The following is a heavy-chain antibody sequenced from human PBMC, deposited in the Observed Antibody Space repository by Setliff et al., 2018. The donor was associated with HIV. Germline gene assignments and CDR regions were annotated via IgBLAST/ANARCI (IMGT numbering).Heavy chain of an antibody. CDR2: FDPEDGDT. J-gene: IGHJ4*02. D-gene: IGHD2-2*01. V-gene: IGHV1-24*01. Sequence: ATVKVSCKVSGDTLSELSMHWVRQAPGKGLEWMGGFDPEDGDTMYAQKFQGRVTMTEDTSTDTAYMELSSLRSEDTAVYYCATGGPLHIVVVPSAKGTTPIDALDSWGQGTLVTVSS. CDR1: GDTLSELS. CDR3: ATGGPLHIVVVPSAKGTTPIDALDS.